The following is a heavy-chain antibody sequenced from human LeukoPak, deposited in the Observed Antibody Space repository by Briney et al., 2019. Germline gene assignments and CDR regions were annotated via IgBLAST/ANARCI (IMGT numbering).Heavy chain of an antibody. CDR1: GFTFNIYP. Sequence: GGSLRLSCVASGFTFNIYPMTWVRQSPGKGLEWVSTIGTSGDTYYADSVKGRFTISRDDSKDTLYLQMHSLGAGDTTVYYCAKSRIVDRRGYFDYWGQGTLVTVSS. CDR3: AKSRIVDRRGYFDY. V-gene: IGHV3-23*01. D-gene: IGHD2-15*01. J-gene: IGHJ4*02. CDR2: IGTSGDT.